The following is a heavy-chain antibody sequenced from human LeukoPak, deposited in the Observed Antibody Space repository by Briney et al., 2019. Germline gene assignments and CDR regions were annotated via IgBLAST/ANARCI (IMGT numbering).Heavy chain of an antibody. CDR3: ARLQSSGLVWSVY. CDR1: GGSISSSSYY. V-gene: IGHV4-39*01. CDR2: IYYSGST. Sequence: ASETLSLTCTVSGGSISSSSYYWGWIRQPSGKGLEWIGSIYYSGSTYYNPSLKSRVTISVDTSKNQFSLKLSSVTAADTAVYYCARLQSSGLVWSVYWGQGTLVTVSS. D-gene: IGHD2-21*01. J-gene: IGHJ4*02.